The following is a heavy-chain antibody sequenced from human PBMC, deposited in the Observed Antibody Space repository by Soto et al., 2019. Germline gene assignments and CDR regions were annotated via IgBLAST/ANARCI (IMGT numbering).Heavy chain of an antibody. V-gene: IGHV4-59*01. CDR1: GGSISSYF. J-gene: IGHJ2*01. Sequence: QVQLQESGPGLVKPSETLSLTCTVSGGSISSYFWSWIRQPPGKGLEWIGYIYYTGSTNYNPSLKRRVTIAVDTSKNQFSLQLSSVTAADTAVYYCANSNWHVALWGRGTLVTVSS. CDR2: IYYTGST. CDR3: ANSNWHVAL.